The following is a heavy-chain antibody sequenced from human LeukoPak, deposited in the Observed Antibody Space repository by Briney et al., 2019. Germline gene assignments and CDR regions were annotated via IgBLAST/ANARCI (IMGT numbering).Heavy chain of an antibody. D-gene: IGHD2-15*01. V-gene: IGHV3-21*01. CDR2: ISSSSSYI. Sequence: GGSLRLSCAASGFTFSSYSMNWVRQAPGKGLEWVSSISSSSSYIYYADSVKGRFTISRDNAKNSLYLQMNSLRDEDTAVYYCARDEYCSGGSCYDYWGQGTLVTVSS. CDR3: ARDEYCSGGSCYDY. J-gene: IGHJ4*02. CDR1: GFTFSSYS.